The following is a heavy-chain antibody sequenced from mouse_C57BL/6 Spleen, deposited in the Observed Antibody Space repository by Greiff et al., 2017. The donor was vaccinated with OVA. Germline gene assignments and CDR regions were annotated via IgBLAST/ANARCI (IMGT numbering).Heavy chain of an antibody. D-gene: IGHD3-2*02. Sequence: VQLQQSGPGLVAPSQSLSITCTVSGFSLTGYAISWVRQTPGKGLEWLGVIWTGGGTNYNSALKSRLSISKDNSKSQVFLKMNSLQTDDTDRYDSGRSPSDSSGLRAMDDWGKGTSVTVSS. CDR2: IWTGGGT. CDR3: GRSPSDSSGLRAMDD. J-gene: IGHJ4*01. V-gene: IGHV2-9-1*01. CDR1: GFSLTGYA.